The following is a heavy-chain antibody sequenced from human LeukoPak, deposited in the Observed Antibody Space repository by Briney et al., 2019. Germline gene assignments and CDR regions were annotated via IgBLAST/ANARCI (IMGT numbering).Heavy chain of an antibody. V-gene: IGHV1-2*04. CDR2: INPNSGGT. CDR1: GYTFTGYC. D-gene: IGHD2-15*01. J-gene: IGHJ4*02. Sequence: ASVKVSCKASGYTFTGYCMHWVRQAPGQGLEWMGWINPNSGGTNYAQKFQGWVTMTRDTSMSTAYMELSRLRSDDTAVYYCARENKRYCSGGSCSILDYWGQGTLVTVSS. CDR3: ARENKRYCSGGSCSILDY.